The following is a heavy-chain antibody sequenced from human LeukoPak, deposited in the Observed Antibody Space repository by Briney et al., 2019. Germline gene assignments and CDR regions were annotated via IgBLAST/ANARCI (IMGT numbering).Heavy chain of an antibody. CDR1: GFTFSDYY. Sequence: GGSLRLSCAASGFTFSDYYVSWIRQAPGKGLEWVSYISSSGSTIYYADSVKGRFTISRDNAKNSLYLQMNSLRAEDTAVYYCARIYSGYDYYYYYYMDVWGKGTTVTVPS. V-gene: IGHV3-11*04. D-gene: IGHD5-12*01. CDR3: ARIYSGYDYYYYYYMDV. J-gene: IGHJ6*03. CDR2: ISSSGSTI.